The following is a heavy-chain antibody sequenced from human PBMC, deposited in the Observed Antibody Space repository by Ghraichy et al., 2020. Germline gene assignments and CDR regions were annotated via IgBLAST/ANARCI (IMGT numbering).Heavy chain of an antibody. CDR1: GFTFSSYA. CDR2: ISGSGRST. D-gene: IGHD7-27*01. CDR3: ARTKLGMGDWYFDL. V-gene: IGHV3-23*01. J-gene: IGHJ2*01. Sequence: GGSLRLSCTASGFTFSSYAISWVRQAPGKGLEWVSTISGSGRSTYYADSVKGRFTISRDNSKNTLYLQMNTVRAEDTAVYNCARTKLGMGDWYFDLWGRGTQVTVSS.